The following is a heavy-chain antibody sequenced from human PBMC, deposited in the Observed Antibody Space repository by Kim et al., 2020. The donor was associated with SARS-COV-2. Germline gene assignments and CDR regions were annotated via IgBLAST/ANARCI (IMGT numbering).Heavy chain of an antibody. CDR2: IDTDGRTT. D-gene: IGHD1-1*01. CDR3: VRDRTTWV. V-gene: IGHV3-74*01. Sequence: GGSLRLSCAASGITFTGYWMHWVRQAPGKGLVWVSRIDTDGRTTKYADSVNGRFTISRDNAKKMVWLQMNDLRVADTAVYYCVRDRTTWVGGQGTLGTVST. J-gene: IGHJ4*02. CDR1: GITFTGYW.